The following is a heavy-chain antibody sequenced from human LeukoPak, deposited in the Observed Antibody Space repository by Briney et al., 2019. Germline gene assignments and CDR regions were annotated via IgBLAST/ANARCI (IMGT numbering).Heavy chain of an antibody. CDR2: IRSKSYGGTT. V-gene: IGHV3-49*04. CDR3: SRAVAHLDY. CDR1: GFMFGGYA. Sequence: GGSLRLSCTASGFMFGGYAVSWVRQAPGKVREWVGFIRSKSYGGTTEYAASVKGRFTISRDDSKSIAYLQMNSLKTEDTAVYYCSRAVAHLDYWGQGTLVTVSS. J-gene: IGHJ4*02. D-gene: IGHD4-23*01.